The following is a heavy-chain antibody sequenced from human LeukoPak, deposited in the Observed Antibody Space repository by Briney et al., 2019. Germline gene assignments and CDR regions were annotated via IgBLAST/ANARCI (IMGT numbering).Heavy chain of an antibody. CDR2: MYNSGST. D-gene: IGHD4-17*01. CDR1: GGSISGSY. CDR3: ARGIESYGDYGY. J-gene: IGHJ4*02. V-gene: IGHV4-59*01. Sequence: PSETLSLTCTVSGGSISGSYWSWIRQPPGKGLEWIAYMYNSGSTNYNPSLKSRVTISIDTSKNQFSLKLSSLAAADTAIYYCARGIESYGDYGYWGQGILVTVSS.